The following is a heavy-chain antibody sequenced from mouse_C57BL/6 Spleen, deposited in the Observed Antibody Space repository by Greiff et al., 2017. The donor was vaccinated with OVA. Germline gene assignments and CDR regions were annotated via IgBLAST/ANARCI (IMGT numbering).Heavy chain of an antibody. D-gene: IGHD2-4*01. Sequence: EVTVVESGGGLVQPKGSLKLSCAASGFSFTTYSMNWVRQAPGKGLEWVARIISKSNNYATYYAASVKDSFTISRDDSESVLYLQMNYLITENTAMYYCVRQGDYVPLVDWGQGTTLTVSS. CDR2: IISKSNNYAT. V-gene: IGHV10-1*01. CDR3: VRQGDYVPLVD. J-gene: IGHJ2*01. CDR1: GFSFTTYS.